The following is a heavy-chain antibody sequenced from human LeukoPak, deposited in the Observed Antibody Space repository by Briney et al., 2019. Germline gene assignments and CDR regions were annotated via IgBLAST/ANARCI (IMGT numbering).Heavy chain of an antibody. CDR2: INHSGST. CDR1: GGSFSGYY. D-gene: IGHD6-13*01. J-gene: IGHJ3*02. V-gene: IGHV4-34*01. CDR3: ARVPSSWYPAFDI. Sequence: SETLSLTCAVYGGSFSGYYWSWIRQPPGKGLEWIGEINHSGSTNYNPSLKSRVTISVDTSKNQFSLKLSSVTAADTAVYYCARVPSSWYPAFDIWGQGTMVTVSS.